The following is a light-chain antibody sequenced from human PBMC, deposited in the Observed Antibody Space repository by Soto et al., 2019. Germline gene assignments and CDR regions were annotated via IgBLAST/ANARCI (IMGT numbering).Light chain of an antibody. CDR2: GAS. J-gene: IGKJ2*01. V-gene: IGKV3-20*01. Sequence: EIVLTQSPGTLSLSPGERATLSCRASKSVSSTYVAWYQQKPGQAPRLFIYGASSRATGIPDRFSGSGSGTDFTLTISRLEPEDFAVYFCQQYDSSLYTFVQGTKLEIK. CDR3: QQYDSSLYT. CDR1: KSVSSTY.